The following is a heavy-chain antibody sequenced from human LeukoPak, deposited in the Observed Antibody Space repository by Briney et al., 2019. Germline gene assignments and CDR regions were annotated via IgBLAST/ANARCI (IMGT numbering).Heavy chain of an antibody. J-gene: IGHJ5*02. CDR2: IYYSGST. CDR3: ARTSPYDFWSGYGNWFDP. CDR1: GGSISSYY. D-gene: IGHD3-3*01. V-gene: IGHV4-59*01. Sequence: SETLSLTCTVSGGSISSYYWSWIRQPPGKGLEWLGYIYYSGSTNYNPSLKSRVTISVDTSKNQFSLKLSSVTAADTAVYYCARTSPYDFWSGYGNWFDPWGQGTLVTVSS.